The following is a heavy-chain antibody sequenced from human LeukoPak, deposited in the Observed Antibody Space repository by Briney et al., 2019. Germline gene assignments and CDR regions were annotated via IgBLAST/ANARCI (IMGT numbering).Heavy chain of an antibody. CDR1: GGSISTTNW. V-gene: IGHV4-4*02. D-gene: IGHD3-3*01. Sequence: SGTLSLICGVSGGSISTTNWWTWVRQPPGKGLEWIGEVHLDGRTNYNPSLESRLTMSVDLSENHISLKLTSVTAADTAVYYCAREGGFYRPLDYSGQGTLVTVFS. CDR2: VHLDGRT. CDR3: AREGGFYRPLDY. J-gene: IGHJ4*02.